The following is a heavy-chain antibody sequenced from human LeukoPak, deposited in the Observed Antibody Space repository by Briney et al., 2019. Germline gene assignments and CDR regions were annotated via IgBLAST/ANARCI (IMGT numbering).Heavy chain of an antibody. CDR3: ARLSGQYYDSSGSYHAGRFDY. V-gene: IGHV4-59*08. CDR1: GGSISNYY. D-gene: IGHD3-22*01. J-gene: IGHJ4*02. CDR2: IYYSGST. Sequence: SETLSLTCTVSGGSISNYYWSWIRHPPGKGLEGIGYIYYSGSTNYNPSLKSRVTISVDTSKNQFSLKLSSVTAADTAVYYCARLSGQYYDSSGSYHAGRFDYWGQGTLVTVSS.